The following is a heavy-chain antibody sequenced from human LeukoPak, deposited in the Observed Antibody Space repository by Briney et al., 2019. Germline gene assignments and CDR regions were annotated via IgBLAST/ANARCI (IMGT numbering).Heavy chain of an antibody. CDR2: IYHRGTT. Sequence: SETLSLTCTVSGYSISSDYYWGWIRPPPGKGLEWIGNIYHRGTTCHNPSLKSRVTISVDTSKNQFSLKLRSVTAADTAVYYCARTTEGGYTYGYFYYYYMDVWGKGTTVTISS. J-gene: IGHJ6*03. V-gene: IGHV4-38-2*02. CDR1: GYSISSDYY. D-gene: IGHD5-18*01. CDR3: ARTTEGGYTYGYFYYYYMDV.